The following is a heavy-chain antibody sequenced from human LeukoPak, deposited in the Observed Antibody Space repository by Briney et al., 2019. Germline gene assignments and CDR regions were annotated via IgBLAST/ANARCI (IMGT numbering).Heavy chain of an antibody. V-gene: IGHV4-59*12. Sequence: PSETLSLTCTVSGGSISSYYRSWIRQPPGKGLEWIGYIYYSGSTNYNPSLKSRVTISVDTSKNQFSLKLSSVTAADTAVYYCARDRRDCSSTSCYGSSNWFDPWGQGTLVTVSS. CDR2: IYYSGST. CDR3: ARDRRDCSSTSCYGSSNWFDP. CDR1: GGSISSYY. D-gene: IGHD2-2*01. J-gene: IGHJ5*02.